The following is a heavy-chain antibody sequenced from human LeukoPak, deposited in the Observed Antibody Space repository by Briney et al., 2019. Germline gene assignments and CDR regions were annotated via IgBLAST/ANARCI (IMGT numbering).Heavy chain of an antibody. D-gene: IGHD4-17*01. V-gene: IGHV3-21*01. J-gene: IGHJ4*02. CDR3: ARHYGDYVVWDY. CDR2: ISSSSSYI. Sequence: GGSLRLSCAASGFTFSSYSMNWVRQAPGKGLEWVSSISSSSSYIYYADSVKGRFTISRDNAKHSLYLQMNSLRAEATAVYYCARHYGDYVVWDYWGQGTLVTVSS. CDR1: GFTFSSYS.